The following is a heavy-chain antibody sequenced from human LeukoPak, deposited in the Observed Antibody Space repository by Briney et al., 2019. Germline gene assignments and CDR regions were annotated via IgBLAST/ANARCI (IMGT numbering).Heavy chain of an antibody. J-gene: IGHJ6*02. D-gene: IGHD5-24*01. CDR3: ARGGGYRSDLRGLRFYGLDV. V-gene: IGHV3-13*01. CDR1: GFSFSSYD. CDR2: IGTAGDT. Sequence: GGSLRLSCAASGFSFSSYDMHWVRQVRGKGLEWVSAIGTAGDTFYPGSVKGRFTISRGNVKDSVYLQMNSLRAEDTAVYYCARGGGYRSDLRGLRFYGLDVWGQGTTVTVSS.